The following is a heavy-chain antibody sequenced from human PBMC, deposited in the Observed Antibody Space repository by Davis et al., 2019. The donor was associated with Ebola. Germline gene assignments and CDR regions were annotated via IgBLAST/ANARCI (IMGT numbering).Heavy chain of an antibody. J-gene: IGHJ4*02. V-gene: IGHV5-10-1*01. D-gene: IGHD4-17*01. CDR3: ARYYGDTSRGPEKFDL. CDR1: GYSFTTHW. Sequence: GESLKTPCAAPGYSFTTHWIHWVRQMPGEGLEWMGRIDPSDSYAKYSPSFQGHVIISADKSNSIAYLQWSSLKASDTAMYFCARYYGDTSRGPEKFDLWGQGTLVTVSS. CDR2: IDPSDSYA.